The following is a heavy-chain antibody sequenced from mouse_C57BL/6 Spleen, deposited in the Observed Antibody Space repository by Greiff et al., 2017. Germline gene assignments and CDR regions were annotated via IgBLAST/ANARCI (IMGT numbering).Heavy chain of an antibody. CDR2: IYPGDGDT. J-gene: IGHJ2*01. CDR1: GYAFSSYW. D-gene: IGHD1-1*01. CDR3: ARRAYTTTVVDYFDY. Sequence: VQLQQSGAELVKPGASVKISCKASGYAFSSYWMNWVKQRPGKGLEWIGQIYPGDGDTNYNGKFKGKATLTADKSSSTAYMQLSSLTSEDSAVYFCARRAYTTTVVDYFDYWGQGTTLTVSS. V-gene: IGHV1-80*01.